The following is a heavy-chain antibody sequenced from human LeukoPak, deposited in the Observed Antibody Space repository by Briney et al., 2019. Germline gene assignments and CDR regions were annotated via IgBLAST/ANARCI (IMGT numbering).Heavy chain of an antibody. D-gene: IGHD4-17*01. J-gene: IGHJ4*02. Sequence: GGSLRLSCVASGFTFSGHWMSWVRQAPGKGLECVANIKQDGSEKSYADSVKGRFTISRDNAKNSLYLQVNSLRADDTAVYYSAREDDYGDYDYGGQGTLVTVSS. CDR1: GFTFSGHW. CDR2: IKQDGSEK. CDR3: AREDDYGDYDY. V-gene: IGHV3-7*01.